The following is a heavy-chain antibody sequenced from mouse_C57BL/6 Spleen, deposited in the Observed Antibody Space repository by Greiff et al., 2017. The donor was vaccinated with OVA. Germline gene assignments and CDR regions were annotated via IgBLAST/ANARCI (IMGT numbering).Heavy chain of an antibody. V-gene: IGHV1-15*01. CDR1: GYTFTDYE. J-gene: IGHJ2*01. D-gene: IGHD1-1*01. CDR3: TRPLYGSSPDY. Sequence: QVQLQQSGAELVRPGASVTLSCKASGYTFTDYEMHWVKQTPVHGLEWIGAIDPETGGTAYNQKFKGKAILTADKSSSTAYMELRSLTSEDSAVYYCTRPLYGSSPDYWGQGTTLTVSS. CDR2: IDPETGGT.